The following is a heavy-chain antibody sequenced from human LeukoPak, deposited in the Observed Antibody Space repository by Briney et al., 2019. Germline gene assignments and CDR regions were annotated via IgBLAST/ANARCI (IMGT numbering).Heavy chain of an antibody. V-gene: IGHV3-7*01. D-gene: IGHD3-16*02. CDR2: IKPDGIDK. Sequence: PGGSLRLSCVGSGFTFRNHWVNWVRQSPRKGLEWVANIKPDGIDKYYVDSARGRLTVSRDNAKNSAFLQMNSLRAEDTAMYYCARDESIEYESNGYLDYWGQGTLVTVSS. J-gene: IGHJ4*02. CDR3: ARDESIEYESNGYLDY. CDR1: GFTFRNHW.